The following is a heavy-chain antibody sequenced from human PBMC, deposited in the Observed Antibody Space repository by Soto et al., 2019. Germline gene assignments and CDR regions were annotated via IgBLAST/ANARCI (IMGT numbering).Heavy chain of an antibody. J-gene: IGHJ4*02. CDR1: GYTFTGCY. V-gene: IGHV1-2*04. Sequence: ASVKVSCTASGYTFTGCYMHWVRQAPGQGLEWMGWINPNSGGTNYAQKFQGWVTMTRDTSISTAYMELSRLRSDDTAVYYCARDRFPNSSGWYPGDYWGQGTLVTVSS. CDR2: INPNSGGT. CDR3: ARDRFPNSSGWYPGDY. D-gene: IGHD6-19*01.